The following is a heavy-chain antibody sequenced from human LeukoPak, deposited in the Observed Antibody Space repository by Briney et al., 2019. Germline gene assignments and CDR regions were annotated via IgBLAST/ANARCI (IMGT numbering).Heavy chain of an antibody. CDR2: IYTSGST. CDR3: ARASGAAAGPPDGAFDI. J-gene: IGHJ3*02. Sequence: PSETLSLTCTVSGGPISSYYWSRIRQPAGKGLEWIGRIYTSGSTNYNPSLKSRVTMSVDTSKNQFSLKLSSVTAADTAVYYCARASGAAAGPPDGAFDIWGQGTMVTVSS. V-gene: IGHV4-4*07. CDR1: GGPISSYY. D-gene: IGHD6-13*01.